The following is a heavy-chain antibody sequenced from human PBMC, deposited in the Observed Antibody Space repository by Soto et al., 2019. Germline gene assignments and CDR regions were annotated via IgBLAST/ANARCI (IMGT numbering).Heavy chain of an antibody. CDR3: AREREAAAVYFDY. CDR1: GFTFSSYS. J-gene: IGHJ4*02. D-gene: IGHD6-13*01. Sequence: EVQLVESGGGLVKPGGSLRLSCAASGFTFSSYSMNWVRQAPGTGLEWVSSISSSSSYIYYADSVKGRFTISRDNAKNSLYLQMNSLSAEDTAVYYCAREREAAAVYFDYWGQGTKVTVSS. V-gene: IGHV3-21*01. CDR2: ISSSSSYI.